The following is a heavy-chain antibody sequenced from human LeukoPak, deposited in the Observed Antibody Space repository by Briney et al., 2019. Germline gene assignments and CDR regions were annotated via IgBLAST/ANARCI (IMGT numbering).Heavy chain of an antibody. CDR1: GYTFTGYY. J-gene: IGHJ4*02. D-gene: IGHD6-13*01. V-gene: IGHV1-2*02. CDR3: ARALYSSSWGMGY. CDR2: INPNSGGT. Sequence: ASVKVSCKASGYTFTGYYMHWVRQAPGQGLEWMGWINPNSGGTNYAQKFQGRVTMTRDTSISTAYMELSRLRSDDTAVYYCARALYSSSWGMGYWRQGPLVTVPS.